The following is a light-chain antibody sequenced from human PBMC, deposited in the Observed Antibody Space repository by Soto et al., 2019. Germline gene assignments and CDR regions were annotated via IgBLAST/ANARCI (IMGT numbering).Light chain of an antibody. CDR3: QQYGSSTGLT. V-gene: IGKV3-20*01. CDR1: QSVSSSY. J-gene: IGKJ4*01. Sequence: EIVLTQSPGTLSLSPGERATLSCRATQSVSSSYLAWYQQKPGQAPRLLIYGASSRATGIPDRFSGSGSGTDFTLTISRLEPEDSAVYYCQQYGSSTGLTFGGGTKVDIK. CDR2: GAS.